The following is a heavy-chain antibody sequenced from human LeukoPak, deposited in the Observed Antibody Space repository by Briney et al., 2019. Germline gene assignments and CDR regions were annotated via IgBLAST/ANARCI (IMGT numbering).Heavy chain of an antibody. CDR2: INYSGST. V-gene: IGHV4-38-2*02. CDR1: GYSISSGYF. D-gene: IGHD3-16*01. CDR3: ARHRGPLYSVAGAFDP. J-gene: IGHJ5*02. Sequence: SETLSLTCTVSGYSISSGYFWGWIRQPPGKGLEWIGSINYSGSTYDNPSLKSRVTMSVDTSKNQFSLKLSSVTATDTAVYYCARHRGPLYSVAGAFDPRGQGILVTVSS.